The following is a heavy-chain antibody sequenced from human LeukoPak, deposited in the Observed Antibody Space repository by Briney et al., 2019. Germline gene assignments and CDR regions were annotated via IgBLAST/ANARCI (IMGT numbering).Heavy chain of an antibody. V-gene: IGHV3-48*01. J-gene: IGHJ4*02. CDR1: GFTFSSYA. D-gene: IGHD6-13*01. Sequence: GGSLRLSCAASGFTFSSYAMHWVRQAPGKGLEWISYISLSTTSIYYADSVKGRLTISRDNAKNSLYLQMNSLRAEDTAVYYCAREPTYSSSWYTTCDFWGQGTLVTVSS. CDR3: AREPTYSSSWYTTCDF. CDR2: ISLSTTSI.